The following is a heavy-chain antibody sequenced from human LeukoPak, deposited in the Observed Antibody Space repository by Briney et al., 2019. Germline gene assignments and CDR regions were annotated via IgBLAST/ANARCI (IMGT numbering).Heavy chain of an antibody. CDR2: IKQDGSEK. CDR3: ARASGDFWSGYRPYYYHGMDV. CDR1: GFTFSSYW. J-gene: IGHJ6*02. V-gene: IGHV3-7*01. Sequence: GGSLRLSCAASGFTFSSYWMSWVRQAPGKGLEWVANIKQDGSEKYYVDSVKGRFTISRDNAKNSLYLQMNSLRAEDTAVYYCARASGDFWSGYRPYYYHGMDVWGQGTTVTVSS. D-gene: IGHD3-3*01.